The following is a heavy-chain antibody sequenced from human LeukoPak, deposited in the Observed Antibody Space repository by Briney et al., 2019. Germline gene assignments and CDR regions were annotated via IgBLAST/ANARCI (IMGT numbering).Heavy chain of an antibody. CDR1: GYTFTSYY. Sequence: ASVKVSCKASGYTFTSYYMHWVRQAPGQGLEWMGIINPSGGSTSYAQKFQGRVTMTRDTFTSTVYMELSSLRSEDTAVYYCARVKKGHDYGDYGWWTRETNFDYWGQGTLVTVSS. J-gene: IGHJ4*02. V-gene: IGHV1-46*01. CDR3: ARVKKGHDYGDYGWWTRETNFDY. CDR2: INPSGGST. D-gene: IGHD4-17*01.